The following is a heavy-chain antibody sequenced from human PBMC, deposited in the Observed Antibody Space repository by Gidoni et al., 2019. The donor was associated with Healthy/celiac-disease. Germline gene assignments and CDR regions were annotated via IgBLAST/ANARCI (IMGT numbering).Heavy chain of an antibody. CDR2: ISWNSGSI. CDR3: AKDMGSSGWYDYFDY. CDR1: GFTFDDYA. D-gene: IGHD6-19*01. Sequence: EVQLVESVGGLVQPGRSLSISCAASGFTFDDYAMHWVRQAPGKGLEWVSGISWNSGSIGYADSVKGRFTISRDNAKNSLYLQMNSLRAEDTALYYCAKDMGSSGWYDYFDYWGQGTLVTVSS. V-gene: IGHV3-9*01. J-gene: IGHJ4*02.